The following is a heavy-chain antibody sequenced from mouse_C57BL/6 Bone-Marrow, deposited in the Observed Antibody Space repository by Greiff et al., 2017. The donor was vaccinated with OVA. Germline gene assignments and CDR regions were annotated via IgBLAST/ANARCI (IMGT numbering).Heavy chain of an antibody. CDR1: GYTFTSYW. Sequence: VQLQQPGAELVMPVASVKLSCKASGYTFTSYWMHWVKQRPGQGLEWIGEIDPSDSYTNYNQKFKGKSTLTVDKSSSTAYMQLSSLTSEDSAVYYCARRYGSSQAWFAYWGQGTLVTVSA. V-gene: IGHV1-69*01. D-gene: IGHD1-1*01. CDR3: ARRYGSSQAWFAY. CDR2: IDPSDSYT. J-gene: IGHJ3*01.